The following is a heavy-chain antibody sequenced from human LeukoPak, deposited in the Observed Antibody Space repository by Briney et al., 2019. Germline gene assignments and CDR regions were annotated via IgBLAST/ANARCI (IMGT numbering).Heavy chain of an antibody. D-gene: IGHD2-2*01. J-gene: IGHJ4*03. CDR1: GYTFSNFG. V-gene: IGHV1-18*01. CDR2: ISGNNDNP. Sequence: ASVNVSCKASGYTFSNFGINWVRQAPGQGLEWMGWISGNNDNPNYGQKFQGRFTVTTDSSTNTAYMELRNLRFDDTAVYYCARDGTSTADNWGQGALVTVSS. CDR3: ARDGTSTADN.